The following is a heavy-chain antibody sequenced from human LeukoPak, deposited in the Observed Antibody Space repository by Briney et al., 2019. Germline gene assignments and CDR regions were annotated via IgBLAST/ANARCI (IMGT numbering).Heavy chain of an antibody. Sequence: ASVKVSCTTSGYTFTVYYMHWVRQAPGQGQGWMGWINPNSCGTNYAQKFQGRVTMTRDTSISTAYMELSRVRSDDTAMFYCARAGVYYDSSGYYDYWGQGTLVTVSS. J-gene: IGHJ4*02. CDR1: GYTFTVYY. D-gene: IGHD3-22*01. CDR2: INPNSCGT. V-gene: IGHV1-2*02. CDR3: ARAGVYYDSSGYYDY.